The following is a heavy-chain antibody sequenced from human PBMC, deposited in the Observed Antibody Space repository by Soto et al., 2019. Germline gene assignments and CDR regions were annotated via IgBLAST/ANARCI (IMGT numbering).Heavy chain of an antibody. Sequence: QVQLVQSGAEVKKPGSSVKVSCKASGGTFSSYAISWVRQAPGQGLEWMGGIIPIFGTANYAQKFQGRVTITADKSTSTAYMELSSLRSEDTVMYYCARDVEPYSCGWSRSVGMDVWGQGTTVTVT. V-gene: IGHV1-69*06. CDR1: GGTFSSYA. CDR3: ARDVEPYSCGWSRSVGMDV. CDR2: IIPIFGTA. D-gene: IGHD6-19*01. J-gene: IGHJ6*02.